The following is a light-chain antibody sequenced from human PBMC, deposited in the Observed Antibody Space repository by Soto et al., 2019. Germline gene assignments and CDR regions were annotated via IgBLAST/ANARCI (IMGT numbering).Light chain of an antibody. J-gene: IGKJ2*01. CDR3: QQYDKWPDT. CDR2: YAS. V-gene: IGKV3-15*01. CDR1: QNLSRN. Sequence: EVVMTQSPVTLSVSPGERATLSCRASQNLSRNLAWYQQQPGQAPRLLIFYASTRATGIPARFSGSGSGTDFTLTISSLQSEDFAVYFCQQYDKWPDTFGQGTKLEIK.